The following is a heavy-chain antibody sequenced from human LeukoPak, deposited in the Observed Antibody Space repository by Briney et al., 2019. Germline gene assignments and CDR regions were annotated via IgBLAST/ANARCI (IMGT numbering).Heavy chain of an antibody. CDR1: EFTFSSYE. CDR3: APCGGDCYYEF. CDR2: ISSGGSSI. D-gene: IGHD2-21*02. Sequence: GGSLRLSCTTSEFTFSSYEMNWVRQAPGEGLEWVSYISSGGSSIYYADSVKGRFTISRDNAKNSLYLQMNSLRAEDTAVYYCAPCGGDCYYEFWGQGTLVTVS. J-gene: IGHJ1*01. V-gene: IGHV3-48*03.